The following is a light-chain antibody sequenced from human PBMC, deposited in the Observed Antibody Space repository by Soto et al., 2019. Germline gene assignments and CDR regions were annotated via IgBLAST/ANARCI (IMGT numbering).Light chain of an antibody. CDR1: QGISSY. J-gene: IGKJ1*01. CDR3: QHYNIYSEG. CDR2: TAS. Sequence: IRMTESPSSFSASTGYRVTFSCRASQGISSYLACYQQKPGKAPKLLIYTASTLQSGVPSRFSGSGSGTEFQLTTRTLHPDDFATYSGQHYNIYSEGFAKGTTV. V-gene: IGKV1-8*01.